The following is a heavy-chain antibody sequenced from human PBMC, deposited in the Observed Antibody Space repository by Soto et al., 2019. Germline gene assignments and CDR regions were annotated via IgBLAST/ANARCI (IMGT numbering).Heavy chain of an antibody. J-gene: IGHJ4*02. CDR3: ARGGLEPFDH. V-gene: IGHV3-74*01. CDR1: GFTFGNYW. D-gene: IGHD1-1*01. CDR2: ISDYGRI. Sequence: GGSLRLSCATSGFTFGNYWMHWVRQAPGKGLVWVSRISDYGRINYADSVKDRFIISRDDARSELYLQLNDLRVEDTATYYCARGGLEPFDHWGQGALVTVSS.